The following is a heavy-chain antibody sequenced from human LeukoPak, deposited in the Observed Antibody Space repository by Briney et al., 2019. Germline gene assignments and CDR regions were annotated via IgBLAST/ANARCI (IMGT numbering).Heavy chain of an antibody. Sequence: GASVKVSCKASGYTFTGYYMHWVRQAPGQGLEWMGWISAYNGNTNYAQKLQGRVTMTTDTSTSTAYMELRSLRSDDTAVYYCARPVWNYFGGKSAYGMDVWGQGTTVTVSS. D-gene: IGHD1-7*01. CDR3: ARPVWNYFGGKSAYGMDV. CDR2: ISAYNGNT. J-gene: IGHJ6*02. V-gene: IGHV1-18*04. CDR1: GYTFTGYY.